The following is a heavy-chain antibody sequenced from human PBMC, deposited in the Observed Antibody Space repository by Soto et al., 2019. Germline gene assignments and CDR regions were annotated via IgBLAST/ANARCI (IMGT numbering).Heavy chain of an antibody. CDR3: ARGTEARGGGYAINYYYSGMFV. J-gene: IGHJ6*02. CDR1: GGTFSSYA. D-gene: IGHD5-12*01. CDR2: IIPIFGTA. Sequence: QVQLVQSGAEVKKPGSSVKVSCKASGGTFSSYAISWVRQAPGQGLEWMGGIIPIFGTANYALKFQGRVTITAVESTSRACVEMSRLRSEDTAVYYCARGTEARGGGYAINYYYSGMFVWGQGTAVTVSS. V-gene: IGHV1-69*01.